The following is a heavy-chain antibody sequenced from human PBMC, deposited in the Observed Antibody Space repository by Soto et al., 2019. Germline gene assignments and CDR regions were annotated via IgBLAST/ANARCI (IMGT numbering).Heavy chain of an antibody. J-gene: IGHJ4*02. CDR2: ISNDGRRK. CDR1: GFSLSTNT. CDR3: ARVATAMTYDF. Sequence: GGSLRLSCAASGFSLSTNTMHWVRQVPGKGLEWVASISNDGRRKYYADFVKGRFTISRDTANNILYLEMNSLRAEDTSLYYCARVATAMTYDFWGQGTQVTVSS. D-gene: IGHD2-21*02. V-gene: IGHV3-30*04.